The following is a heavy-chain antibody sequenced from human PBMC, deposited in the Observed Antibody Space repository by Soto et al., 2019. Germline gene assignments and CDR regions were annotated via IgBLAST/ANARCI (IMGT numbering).Heavy chain of an antibody. V-gene: IGHV4-61*08. Sequence: PSESRCLTCTVSGGSISSGGYYWSWIRQHPGKGLEWIGYIYYSGSTNYNPSLKSRVTISVDTSKNQCSLKLSPVNAADTSAHSCARVLDSSSSSGSPDWLEPCDRGPLVTVSS. CDR2: IYYSGST. J-gene: IGHJ5*02. CDR1: GGSISSGGYY. CDR3: ARVLDSSSSSGSPDWLEP. D-gene: IGHD6-13*01.